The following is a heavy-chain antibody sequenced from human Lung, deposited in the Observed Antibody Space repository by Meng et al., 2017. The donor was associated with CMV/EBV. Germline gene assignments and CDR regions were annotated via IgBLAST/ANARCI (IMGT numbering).Heavy chain of an antibody. V-gene: IGHV1-69*05. CDR1: GGTFSSYA. CDR2: IIPIFGTA. CDR3: ARTTYQLKHLSYSSSWYLWFDP. D-gene: IGHD6-13*01. Sequence: SVXVSXKASGGTFSSYAISWVRQAPGQGLEWMGGIIPIFGTANYAQKFQGRVTITTDESTSTAYMELSSLRSEDTAVYYCARTTYQLKHLSYSSSWYLWFDPWGQGNXVTVSS. J-gene: IGHJ5*02.